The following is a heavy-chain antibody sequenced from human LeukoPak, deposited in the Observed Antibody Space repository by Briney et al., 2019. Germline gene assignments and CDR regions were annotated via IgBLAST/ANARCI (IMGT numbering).Heavy chain of an antibody. D-gene: IGHD6-19*01. CDR1: GGSISSSSYC. Sequence: SETLSLTCTVSGGSISSSSYCWGWIRQPPGKGREWIVSIYYGGNTYYSPSLKSRVTISVDTSQDQFTRKGSSVTAADWSVYYCAITSSSGVVGVYYFHDWGKGTLVIVSS. CDR2: IYYGGNT. CDR3: AITSSSGVVGVYYFHD. J-gene: IGHJ4*02. V-gene: IGHV4-39*06.